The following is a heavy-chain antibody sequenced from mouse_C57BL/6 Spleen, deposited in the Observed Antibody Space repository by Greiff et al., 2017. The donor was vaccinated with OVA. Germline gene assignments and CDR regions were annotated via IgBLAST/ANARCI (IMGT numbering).Heavy chain of an antibody. J-gene: IGHJ2*01. CDR1: GYTFTDYY. CDR3: ARWDGPYYFDY. Sequence: VQLQQSGPELVKPGASVKISCKASGYTFTDYYMNWVKQSHGKSLEWIGDINPNNGGTSYNQTFKGKATLTVDKSSSTAYMELLSLTSEDAAVDFCARWDGPYYFDYWGQGTTLTVSS. D-gene: IGHD2-3*01. V-gene: IGHV1-26*01. CDR2: INPNNGGT.